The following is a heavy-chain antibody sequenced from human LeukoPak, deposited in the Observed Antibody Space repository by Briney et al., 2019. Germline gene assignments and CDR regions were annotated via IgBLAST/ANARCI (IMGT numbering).Heavy chain of an antibody. Sequence: GGSLRLSCAASGFSFSSYWMTWVRQAPGKGLEWVANIKQDGSEKYYVDSVMCRFTISRDNAKNSLYLQMNSLRAEDTAVYYCARMSSSSWYVCDYWGQGSLVTVSS. D-gene: IGHD6-13*01. CDR2: IKQDGSEK. V-gene: IGHV3-7*01. J-gene: IGHJ4*02. CDR1: GFSFSSYW. CDR3: ARMSSSSWYVCDY.